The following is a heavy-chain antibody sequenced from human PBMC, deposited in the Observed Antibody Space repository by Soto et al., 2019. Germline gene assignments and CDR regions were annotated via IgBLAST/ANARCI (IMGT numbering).Heavy chain of an antibody. CDR1: GLSFSGYY. D-gene: IGHD6-13*01. J-gene: IGHJ4*02. Sequence: WETLTLSCAVSGLSFSGYYLNWVRQPPGKGLEWIGEINHSGSTNYNPSLKSRVTISVDTSKNQFSLNLSSVTAADTAVYYCARGWQLAPLGDYWGQGTLVT. V-gene: IGHV4-34*01. CDR2: INHSGST. CDR3: ARGWQLAPLGDY.